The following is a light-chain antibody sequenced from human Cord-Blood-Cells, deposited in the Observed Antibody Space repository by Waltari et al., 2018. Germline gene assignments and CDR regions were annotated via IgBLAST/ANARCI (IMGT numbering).Light chain of an antibody. Sequence: DIVLTQSPGTLSLSPGERATLSCRASQSVSSSYLAWYQQKPGPAPRLLIYGASSRATGIPDRFSGSGSGTDFTLTISRLEPEDFAVYYCQQYGSSYSFGQGTKLEIK. CDR2: GAS. V-gene: IGKV3-20*01. CDR3: QQYGSSYS. CDR1: QSVSSSY. J-gene: IGKJ2*03.